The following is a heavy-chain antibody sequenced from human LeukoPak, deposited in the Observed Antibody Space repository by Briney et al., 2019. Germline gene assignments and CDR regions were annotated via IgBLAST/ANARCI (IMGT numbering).Heavy chain of an antibody. CDR3: AKDGHPRDNYDFWSGYRYAVDY. V-gene: IGHV3-74*01. CDR1: GFTFSNHW. Sequence: GGSLRLSCAASGFTFSNHWMHWVRQAPGKGLVWVSRITSDGSSTSYADSVKGRFTISRDNSKNTLYLQMNSLRAEDTAVYYCAKDGHPRDNYDFWSGYRYAVDYWGQGTLVTVSS. CDR2: ITSDGSST. J-gene: IGHJ4*02. D-gene: IGHD3-3*01.